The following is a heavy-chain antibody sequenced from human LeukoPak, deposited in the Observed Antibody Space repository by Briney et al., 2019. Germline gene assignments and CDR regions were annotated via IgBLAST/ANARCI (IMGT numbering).Heavy chain of an antibody. CDR2: IIEPGNT. V-gene: IGHV4-34*12. D-gene: IGHD2-2*01. CDR3: ARVRQLLLGGYYYYMDV. J-gene: IGHJ6*03. Sequence: SETLSLTCGVFGGSFSGYSRTWTWIRQAPGKGLEWIGEIIEPGNTHYNPSLKSRVSIEMDTNRYRFSLKLSSVTAADTAVYYCARVRQLLLGGYYYYMDVWGKGTTVTVSS. CDR1: GGSFSGYSRT.